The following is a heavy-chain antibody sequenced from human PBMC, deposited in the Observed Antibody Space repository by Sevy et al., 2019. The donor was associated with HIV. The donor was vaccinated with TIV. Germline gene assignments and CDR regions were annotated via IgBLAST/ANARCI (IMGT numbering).Heavy chain of an antibody. CDR2: ISYDGSNK. J-gene: IGHJ4*02. CDR3: ARDFAAAGTYYFDY. CDR1: GFTFSSYA. V-gene: IGHV3-30-3*01. Sequence: GGSLRLSCAASGFTFSSYAMHWVRQAPGKGLEWVAVISYDGSNKYYADSVKGRFTISRDNSKNTLYLQMNSLRAEDTAVYYCARDFAAAGTYYFDYWGQGTLDTVSS. D-gene: IGHD6-13*01.